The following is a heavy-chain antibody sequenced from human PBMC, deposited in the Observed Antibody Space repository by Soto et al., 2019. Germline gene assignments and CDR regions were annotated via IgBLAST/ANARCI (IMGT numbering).Heavy chain of an antibody. CDR2: VTSGGTT. CDR1: GFAFGSYA. V-gene: IGHV3-23*04. D-gene: IGHD3-3*01. Sequence: EAQLVESGGGLVQPGGSLRLSCAASGFAFGSYAMNWVRQAPGKGLEWVSAVTSGGTTYYADFMGGRFTISRDNSKNTLYLQMNSLRAEDTAVYYCATELRYLEWFTRPDYWGQGTLVTVSS. CDR3: ATELRYLEWFTRPDY. J-gene: IGHJ4*02.